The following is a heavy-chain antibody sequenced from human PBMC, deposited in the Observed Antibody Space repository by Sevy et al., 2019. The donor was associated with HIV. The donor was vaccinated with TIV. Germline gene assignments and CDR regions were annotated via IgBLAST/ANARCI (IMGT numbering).Heavy chain of an antibody. Sequence: GGSLRLSCAASGFTFSSYAMHWVRQAPGKGLEWVAVISYDGSNKYYADSVKGRFTISRDNSKNTLYLQMNSLRAEDTAVYYCARTDYGDYLQFFHYWGQGTLVTVSS. CDR1: GFTFSSYA. CDR2: ISYDGSNK. J-gene: IGHJ4*02. CDR3: ARTDYGDYLQFFHY. D-gene: IGHD4-17*01. V-gene: IGHV3-30-3*01.